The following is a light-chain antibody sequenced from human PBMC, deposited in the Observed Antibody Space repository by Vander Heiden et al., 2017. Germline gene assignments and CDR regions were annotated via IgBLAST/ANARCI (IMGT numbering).Light chain of an antibody. V-gene: IGKV4-1*01. Sequence: DIVLTQSPDSLAVSLGERANINCKSSQHILFSSNNKNYLAWYQQKPGQPPKLLIYWASTRESGVPDRFSGSGSGTDFTLTISSLQAEDVAVYYCQQHDSTPRTFGQGTKVEIK. CDR2: WAS. J-gene: IGKJ1*01. CDR1: QHILFSSNNKNY. CDR3: QQHDSTPRT.